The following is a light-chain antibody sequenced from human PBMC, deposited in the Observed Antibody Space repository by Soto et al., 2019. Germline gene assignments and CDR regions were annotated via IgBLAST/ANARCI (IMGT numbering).Light chain of an antibody. J-gene: IGLJ1*01. CDR2: EVS. V-gene: IGLV2-14*01. CDR1: NIDVGSYNY. Sequence: QSVLTQAASVSGSAGQSITISCTGTNIDVGSYNYVSWYQQHPGKPPKLMIYEVSDRPSGISSRFSGSKSGKTASLTISGLQTEDEADYYCSSYTLRSTLFATGTKVTVL. CDR3: SSYTLRSTL.